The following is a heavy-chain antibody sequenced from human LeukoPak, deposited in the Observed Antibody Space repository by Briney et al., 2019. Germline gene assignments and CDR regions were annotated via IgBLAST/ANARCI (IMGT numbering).Heavy chain of an antibody. CDR2: ISHDGSNK. V-gene: IGHV3-30*18. Sequence: GRSLRLSGATSGFTFRSYGMHWGRQAPGKGLEWVAGISHDGSNKYYADSVKGRFTISRDNSKNTLYLQMNSLRAEDTAMYYCAKDVRVVVITQGVDYWGQGPLVTVSS. D-gene: IGHD3-22*01. CDR1: GFTFRSYG. J-gene: IGHJ4*02. CDR3: AKDVRVVVITQGVDY.